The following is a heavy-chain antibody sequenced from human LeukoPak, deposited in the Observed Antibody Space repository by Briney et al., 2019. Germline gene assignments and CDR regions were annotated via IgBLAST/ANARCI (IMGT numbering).Heavy chain of an antibody. CDR2: ISGSGGST. CDR1: GFTFSSYA. J-gene: IGHJ4*02. V-gene: IGHV3-23*01. Sequence: GGSLRLSCAASGFTFSSYAMSWVRQAPGKGLEWVSAISGSGGSTYYADSVKGRFTISRDNSKNTLYLQMNSLRAEDTAVYYCANGGSSSWYFFDYWGQGALVTVSS. D-gene: IGHD6-13*01. CDR3: ANGGSSSWYFFDY.